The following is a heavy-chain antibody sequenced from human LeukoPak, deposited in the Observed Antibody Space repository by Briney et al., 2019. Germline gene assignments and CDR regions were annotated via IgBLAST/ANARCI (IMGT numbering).Heavy chain of an antibody. CDR3: ARPGGPI. J-gene: IGHJ3*02. V-gene: IGHV3-30-3*01. Sequence: PGGSLRLSCAASGFTFSSYAMHWVRQAPGKGLEWVAVISYDGSNKYYADSVKGRFTISRDNSKNTLYLQMNSLRAEDTAVYYCARPGGPIWGQGTMVTVSS. CDR1: GFTFSSYA. CDR2: ISYDGSNK. D-gene: IGHD3-10*01.